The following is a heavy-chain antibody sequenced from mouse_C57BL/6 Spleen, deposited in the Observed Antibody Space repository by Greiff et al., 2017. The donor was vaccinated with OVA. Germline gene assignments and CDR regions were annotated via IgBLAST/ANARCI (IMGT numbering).Heavy chain of an antibody. CDR3: ARSYDYDVWFDY. J-gene: IGHJ3*01. CDR1: GYTFTSYW. D-gene: IGHD2-4*01. Sequence: VQLQQSGAELAKPGASVKLSCKASGYTFTSYWMPWVKQRPGQGLEWIGYINPSSGYTKYNQKFKYKATLTADKSSSTAYMQLSSLTYEESAVYYCARSYDYDVWFDYWGQGTLVTVSA. CDR2: INPSSGYT. V-gene: IGHV1-7*01.